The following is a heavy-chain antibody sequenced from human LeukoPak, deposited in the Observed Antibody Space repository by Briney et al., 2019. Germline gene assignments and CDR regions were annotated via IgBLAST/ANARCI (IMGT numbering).Heavy chain of an antibody. CDR3: ARESGIMITFGGADFDY. D-gene: IGHD3-16*01. V-gene: IGHV3-74*01. CDR1: GFTFSSYW. CDR2: INSDGSST. J-gene: IGHJ4*02. Sequence: GGSLRLSCAASGFTFSSYWMHWVRQAPGKGLVWVSRINSDGSSTSYADSVKGRFTISRDNAKNTLYLQMNSLRAEDTAVYYCARESGIMITFGGADFDYWGQGTLVTVSS.